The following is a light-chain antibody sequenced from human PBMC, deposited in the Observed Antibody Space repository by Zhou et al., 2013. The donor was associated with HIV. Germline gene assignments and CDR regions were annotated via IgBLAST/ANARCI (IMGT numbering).Light chain of an antibody. J-gene: IGKJ2*01. V-gene: IGKV1-5*03. CDR1: QNINSW. CDR3: QQYSERPFT. CDR2: KAS. Sequence: DIQMTQSPSTLSASEGDRVTFTCRASQNINSWLAWYQQKPGKAPTLLIYKASTLETGSHQGSAAVDLGQNSHSPSAACSLMILQLITCQQYSERPFTFGQGTKAGDQ.